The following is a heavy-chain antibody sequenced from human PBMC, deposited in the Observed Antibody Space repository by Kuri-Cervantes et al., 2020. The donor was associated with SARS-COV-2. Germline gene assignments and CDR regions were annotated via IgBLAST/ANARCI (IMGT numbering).Heavy chain of an antibody. D-gene: IGHD2-15*01. CDR2: IYHSGTT. Sequence: SETLSLTCAVYGGSFSGYYWSWIRQHPGKGLEWIGEIYHSGTTNYNPSLESRVTISVDKSKRKYSLDLISVTAAATAVYYCARGCSGGSCYARDRSYYYGMDVWGQGTTVTVSS. J-gene: IGHJ6*02. CDR3: ARGCSGGSCYARDRSYYYGMDV. CDR1: GGSFSGYY. V-gene: IGHV4-34*01.